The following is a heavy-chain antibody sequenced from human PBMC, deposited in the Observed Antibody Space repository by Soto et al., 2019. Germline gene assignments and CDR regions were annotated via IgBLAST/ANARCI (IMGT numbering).Heavy chain of an antibody. CDR3: ARGRRPRAFDI. Sequence: QVQLQQWGAGLLKPSETLSLTCAVYGGSFSGYYWSWIRQPPGKGLEWIGEINHSGSTNYNPSLKSRVTISVDTSKNQFSLMLSSVTAADTAVYYCARGRRPRAFDIWGQGTMVTVSS. V-gene: IGHV4-34*01. J-gene: IGHJ3*02. CDR1: GGSFSGYY. CDR2: INHSGST.